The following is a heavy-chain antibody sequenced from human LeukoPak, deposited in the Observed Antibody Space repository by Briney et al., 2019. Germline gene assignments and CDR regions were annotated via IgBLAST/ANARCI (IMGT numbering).Heavy chain of an antibody. V-gene: IGHV1-18*01. CDR2: ISAYNGNT. Sequence: ASVKVSCKASGYTFTSYGISWVRQAPGQGLEWMGWISAYNGNTNYAQKLQGRATMPTDTSTSTAYMELRSLRSDDTAVYYCARDMSPEATVTTDDGFDIWGQGTMVTVSS. J-gene: IGHJ3*02. CDR1: GYTFTSYG. CDR3: ARDMSPEATVTTDDGFDI. D-gene: IGHD4-17*01.